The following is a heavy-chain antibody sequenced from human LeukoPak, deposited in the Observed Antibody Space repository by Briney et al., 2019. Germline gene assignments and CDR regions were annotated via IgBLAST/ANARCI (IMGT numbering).Heavy chain of an antibody. CDR1: GFTFSDYY. CDR3: ASPAAGSNFDC. CDR2: ISSSSSYT. Sequence: GGSLRLSCAASGFTFSDYYMSWIRQAPGKGLEWVSYISSSSSYTNYAGSVKGRFTISRDNSKNSLYLQMNGLRAEDTAVYYCASPAAGSNFDCWGQGTLVTVSS. V-gene: IGHV3-11*03. J-gene: IGHJ4*02. D-gene: IGHD6-13*01.